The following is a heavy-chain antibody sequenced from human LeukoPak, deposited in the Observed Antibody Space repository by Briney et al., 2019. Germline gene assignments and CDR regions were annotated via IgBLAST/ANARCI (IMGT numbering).Heavy chain of an antibody. CDR1: GFTFSSYW. V-gene: IGHV3-74*01. CDR3: ASMITFGGVIVAP. Sequence: GGSLRLSCAASGFTFSSYWMHWVRQAPGKGLVWVSRINSDGSSTSYADSVKGRFTISRDNAKNTLYLQMNGLRAEDTAVYYCASMITFGGVIVAPGGQGTLVTVSS. D-gene: IGHD3-16*02. CDR2: INSDGSST. J-gene: IGHJ4*02.